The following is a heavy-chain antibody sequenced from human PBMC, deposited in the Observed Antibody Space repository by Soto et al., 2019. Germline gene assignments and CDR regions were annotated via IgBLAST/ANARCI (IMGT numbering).Heavy chain of an antibody. CDR3: ARDAVYDILTGYHDAFDI. D-gene: IGHD3-9*01. Sequence: ASVKVSCKASGYTFTSYAMHWVRQAPGQRLEWMGWINAGNGNTKYSQKFQGRVTITRDTSASTAYMELSSLRSEDTAVYYCARDAVYDILTGYHDAFDIWGQGTMVTVSS. V-gene: IGHV1-3*01. J-gene: IGHJ3*02. CDR2: INAGNGNT. CDR1: GYTFTSYA.